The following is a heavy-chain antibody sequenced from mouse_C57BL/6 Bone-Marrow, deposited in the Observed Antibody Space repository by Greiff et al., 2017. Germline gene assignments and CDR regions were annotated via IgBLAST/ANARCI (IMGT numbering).Heavy chain of an antibody. CDR2: IYPGRGST. D-gene: IGHD2-3*01. Sequence: VQLQQPGAELVKPGASVKMSCKASGYTFPSYWITWVKQRPGQGLEWIGDIYPGRGSTNYNEKFKSKATLTVDTSSSTAYMQLSSLTSEDSAVYYCARSDDGYPAWFAYWGQGTLVTVSA. V-gene: IGHV1-55*01. CDR3: ARSDDGYPAWFAY. CDR1: GYTFPSYW. J-gene: IGHJ3*01.